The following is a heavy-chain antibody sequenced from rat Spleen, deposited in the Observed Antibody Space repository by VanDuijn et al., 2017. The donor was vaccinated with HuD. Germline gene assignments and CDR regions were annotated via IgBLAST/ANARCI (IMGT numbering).Heavy chain of an antibody. CDR2: IVDDGSNT. V-gene: IGHV5S10*01. J-gene: IGHJ3*01. D-gene: IGHD1-6*01. CDR1: GFTFSDYT. Sequence: EVQLVESGGGLVQPGRSLKLSCSASGFTFSDYTMAWVRQAPKKGLEWVAAIVDDGSNTFYRDSVRARFTISRDNAKSTLYLQVDSLKSEDTATYYCATGDYGYTRLFAYWGQGTLVTVSS. CDR3: ATGDYGYTRLFAY.